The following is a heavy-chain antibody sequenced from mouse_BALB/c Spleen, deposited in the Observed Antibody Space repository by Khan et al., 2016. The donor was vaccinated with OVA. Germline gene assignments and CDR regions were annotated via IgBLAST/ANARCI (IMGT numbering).Heavy chain of an antibody. J-gene: IGHJ1*01. D-gene: IGHD2-2*01. V-gene: IGHV6-6*02. CDR1: GFTFTNYW. Sequence: EVQLEESGGGLVQPGGSMKLSCVASGFTFTNYWMNWVRQSPEKGLEWVAEIRLKSNNYATHSAESVKGRFTISRADSKSSVYLQMNNLRAEDTGSYYCTRGYDWYFDVWGAGTTVTVSS. CDR2: IRLKSNNYAT. CDR3: TRGYDWYFDV.